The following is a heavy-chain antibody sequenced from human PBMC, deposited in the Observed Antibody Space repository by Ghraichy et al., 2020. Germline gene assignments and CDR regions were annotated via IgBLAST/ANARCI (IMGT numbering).Heavy chain of an antibody. CDR3: AKNKQWLVRGGFDY. J-gene: IGHJ4*02. Sequence: GASLRLSCAASGFTFSSYAMSWVRQAPGKGLEWVSAISGSGGSTYYADSVKGRFTISRDNSKNTLYLQMNSLRAEDTAVYYCAKNKQWLVRGGFDYWGQGTLVTVSS. V-gene: IGHV3-23*01. CDR1: GFTFSSYA. D-gene: IGHD6-19*01. CDR2: ISGSGGST.